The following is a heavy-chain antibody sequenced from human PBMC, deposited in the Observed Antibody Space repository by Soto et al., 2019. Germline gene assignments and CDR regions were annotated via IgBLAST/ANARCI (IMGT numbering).Heavy chain of an antibody. J-gene: IGHJ6*02. Sequence: SGGSLRLSCAAPGFTFSHYGMHWVRQAPGKGLEWVAHILHDGGNEYYADSVKGRFTISRDNSKNTLYLQMNSLTGDDTAVYYCAKSRDGYSFYFYYGMDVWGQGTTVTVSS. CDR1: GFTFSHYG. CDR2: ILHDGGNE. CDR3: AKSRDGYSFYFYYGMDV. D-gene: IGHD4-4*01. V-gene: IGHV3-30*18.